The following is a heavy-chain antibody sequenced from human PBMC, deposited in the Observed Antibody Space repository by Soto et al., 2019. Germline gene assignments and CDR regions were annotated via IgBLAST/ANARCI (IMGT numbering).Heavy chain of an antibody. CDR1: GYTFTSYA. CDR3: ARVGAQHTKLGRLYYFDY. D-gene: IGHD7-27*01. J-gene: IGHJ4*02. Sequence: QVQLVQSGAEVKKPGASVKVSCKASGYTFTSYAMHWVRQAPGQRLEWMGWINAGNGNTKYSQKFQGRVTITRDTSASTAYMELSSLRSEDTAVYYCARVGAQHTKLGRLYYFDYWGQGTLVTVSS. CDR2: INAGNGNT. V-gene: IGHV1-3*01.